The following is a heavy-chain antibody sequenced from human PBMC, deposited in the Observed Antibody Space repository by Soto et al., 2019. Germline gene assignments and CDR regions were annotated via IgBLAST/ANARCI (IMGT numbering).Heavy chain of an antibody. Sequence: QVQLVQSGAEVKKPGASVKVSCKASGYTFTSFGISWVRQAPGQGLEWMGWISAYIGNTNYAENLQGRVPMTTDTSTSTAYMELRSLRSDDTAVYYCARAHRGGTDAFDIWGQGTMVTVSS. CDR2: ISAYIGNT. CDR3: ARAHRGGTDAFDI. CDR1: GYTFTSFG. V-gene: IGHV1-18*01. J-gene: IGHJ3*02. D-gene: IGHD2-15*01.